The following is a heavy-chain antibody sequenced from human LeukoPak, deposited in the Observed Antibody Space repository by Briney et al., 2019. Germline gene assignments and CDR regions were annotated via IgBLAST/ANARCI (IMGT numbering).Heavy chain of an antibody. D-gene: IGHD4-17*01. J-gene: IGHJ5*02. V-gene: IGHV4-61*02. Sequence: PSETLSLTCTVSGGSITSGDYYWSWLRQPAGKGLEWIGRIYLGGSSSYNPSLKSRVTISADTSKNQFSLILSSVTAADTALYYCARDLYGDGSYFDPWGQGTLVTVSS. CDR3: ARDLYGDGSYFDP. CDR2: IYLGGSS. CDR1: GGSITSGDYY.